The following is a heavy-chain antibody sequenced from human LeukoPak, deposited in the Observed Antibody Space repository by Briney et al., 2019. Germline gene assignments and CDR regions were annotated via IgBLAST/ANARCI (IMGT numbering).Heavy chain of an antibody. CDR1: GYTFTGYY. CDR2: INPNSGGT. CDR3: ARALAEQQLEPGDY. D-gene: IGHD6-13*01. J-gene: IGHJ4*02. V-gene: IGHV1-2*06. Sequence: ASVKVSCTASGYTFTGYYMHWVRQAPGQGLEWMGRINPNSGGTNYAQKFQGRVTMTRDTSISTAYMELSRLRSDDTAVYYCARALAEQQLEPGDYWGQGTLVTVSS.